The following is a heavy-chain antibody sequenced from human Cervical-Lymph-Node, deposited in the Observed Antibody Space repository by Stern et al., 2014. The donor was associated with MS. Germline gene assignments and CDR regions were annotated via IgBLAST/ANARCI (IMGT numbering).Heavy chain of an antibody. CDR3: ARDHQVLGLRVYYFDY. Sequence: VQLVESGAEVKKPGASVKVSCKASGYTFTSYGISWVRQAPGQGLEWMGWISAYNGNTNYAQKLQGRVTMTTDSSTSTAYMELRSLRSDDTAVYYCARDHQVLGLRVYYFDYWGQGTLVTVSS. D-gene: IGHD4-17*01. CDR2: ISAYNGNT. V-gene: IGHV1-18*01. CDR1: GYTFTSYG. J-gene: IGHJ4*02.